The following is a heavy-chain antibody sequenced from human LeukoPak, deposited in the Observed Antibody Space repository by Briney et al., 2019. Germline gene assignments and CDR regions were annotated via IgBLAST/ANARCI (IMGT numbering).Heavy chain of an antibody. Sequence: SETLSLTCAVSNGSLSGYAWSWIRQSPGKGLEWIGHIYNTGSTIYSPSLKSRATLSVDTSKNQFSLTLRSVTAADTAFYFCLRGANAYTPWHIDLWGRGTLVIVS. V-gene: IGHV4-59*08. CDR2: IYNTGST. CDR1: NGSLSGYA. CDR3: LRGANAYTPWHIDL. J-gene: IGHJ2*01. D-gene: IGHD5-24*01.